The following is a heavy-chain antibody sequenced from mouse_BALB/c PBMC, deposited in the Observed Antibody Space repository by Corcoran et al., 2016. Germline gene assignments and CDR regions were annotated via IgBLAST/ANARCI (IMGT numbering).Heavy chain of an antibody. CDR2: INTYTGEP. CDR3: ARTGYGYYFDY. J-gene: IGHJ2*01. D-gene: IGHD2-10*02. CDR1: GYTFTNYG. V-gene: IGHV9-1*02. Sequence: QIQLVQSGPELKKPGETVKISCKASGYTFTNYGMNWVKQAPGKGLKWMGWINTYTGEPTYADDFKGRFAFSLETSASTAYLQINNLKKEDMATYCWARTGYGYYFDYWGQGTTLTVSS.